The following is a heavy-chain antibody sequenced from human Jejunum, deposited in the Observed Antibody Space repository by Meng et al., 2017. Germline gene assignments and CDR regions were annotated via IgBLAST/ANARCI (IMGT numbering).Heavy chain of an antibody. J-gene: IGHJ4*02. Sequence: GGSLRLSCAASGFTFNNHGMTWVRQAPGKGLECVSAIGTGDINTYYADSVKGRFTISRDNSKNTLYLQMNSLRAEDTAIYYCAKTGPYYFDYWGQGTLVTVSS. V-gene: IGHV3-23*01. CDR3: AKTGPYYFDY. CDR1: GFTFNNHG. CDR2: IGTGDINT. D-gene: IGHD7-27*01.